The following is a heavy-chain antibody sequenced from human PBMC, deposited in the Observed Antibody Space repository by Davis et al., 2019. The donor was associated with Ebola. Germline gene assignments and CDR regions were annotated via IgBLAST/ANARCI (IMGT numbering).Heavy chain of an antibody. CDR3: ARSRGFDSLYYFDY. D-gene: IGHD3-10*01. V-gene: IGHV3-11*04. Sequence: GESLKISCAASGFTFSDYYMSWIRQAPGKGLEWVSYISSSGSTIYYADSVKGRFTISRDNAKNSLYLQMNSLRAEDTAVYYCARSRGFDSLYYFDYWGQGTLVTVSS. CDR1: GFTFSDYY. CDR2: ISSSGSTI. J-gene: IGHJ4*02.